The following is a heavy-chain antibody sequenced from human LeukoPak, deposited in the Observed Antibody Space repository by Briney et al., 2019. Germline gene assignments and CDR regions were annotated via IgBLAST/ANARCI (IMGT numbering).Heavy chain of an antibody. J-gene: IGHJ4*02. CDR3: ARRVARSSSGFDY. CDR1: GGSISSSSYY. D-gene: IGHD6-6*01. Sequence: PSETLSLTCTVSGGSISSSSYYWGWIRQPPGKGLEWIGTIYYSGSTYYNPSLKSRATVSVDTSKNQFSLKLSSVTAADTAVYYCARRVARSSSGFDYWGQGTLVTVSS. CDR2: IYYSGST. V-gene: IGHV4-39*01.